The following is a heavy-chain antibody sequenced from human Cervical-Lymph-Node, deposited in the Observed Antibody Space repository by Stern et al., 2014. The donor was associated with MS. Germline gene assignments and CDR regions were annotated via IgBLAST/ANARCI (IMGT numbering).Heavy chain of an antibody. D-gene: IGHD2-8*02. J-gene: IGHJ5*01. CDR1: GDTVFSDTAA. CDR3: VRELRSTGWYFVLDS. CDR2: TFYRSKCSD. Sequence: QVQLQESGPGLVRPSQTLSLTCAISGDTVFSDTAAWNWIRQFPSGGLEWLGRTFYRSKCSDDYALSVKGRITITPDTTNNQFSLHLDSVTPGDTAVYFCVRELRSTGWYFVLDSWGQGTLVTVSS. V-gene: IGHV6-1*01.